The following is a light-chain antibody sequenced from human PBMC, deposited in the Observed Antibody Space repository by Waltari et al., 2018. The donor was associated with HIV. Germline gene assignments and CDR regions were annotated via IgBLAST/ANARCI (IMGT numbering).Light chain of an antibody. Sequence: QSVLTQPPSASGTPGQRVTISCSGRSSNIGTNSGYWCQQHPGPPPQLLIYRSNPPPSSVPHRFSGSKSGPSGSLAIRGLRSEDEADYYCAAWDDSLRGWVFGGGTKLTVL. CDR2: RSN. V-gene: IGLV1-47*01. CDR1: SSNIGTNS. J-gene: IGLJ3*02. CDR3: AAWDDSLRGWV.